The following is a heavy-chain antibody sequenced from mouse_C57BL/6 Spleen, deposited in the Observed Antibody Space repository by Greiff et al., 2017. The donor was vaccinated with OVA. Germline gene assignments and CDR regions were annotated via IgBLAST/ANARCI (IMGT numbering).Heavy chain of an antibody. J-gene: IGHJ4*01. V-gene: IGHV5-6*01. CDR1: GFTFSSYG. CDR3: ARDTTVVDYAMDY. Sequence: EVQRVESGGDLVKPGGSLKLSCAASGFTFSSYGMSWVRQTPDKRLEWVATISSGGSYTYYPDSVKGRFTISRDNAKNTLYLQMSSLKSEDTAMYYCARDTTVVDYAMDYWGQGTSVTVSS. CDR2: ISSGGSYT. D-gene: IGHD1-1*01.